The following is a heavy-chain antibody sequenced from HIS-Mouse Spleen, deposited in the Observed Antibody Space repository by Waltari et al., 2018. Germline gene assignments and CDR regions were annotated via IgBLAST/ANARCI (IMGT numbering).Heavy chain of an antibody. Sequence: QVQLQESGPGLVKPSETLSLTCTVSGGSISSYYWSWIRQPPGKGLEWIGYIYYSGSTNYHPSLKSRVTISVDTSKNQFSLKLSSVTAADTAVYYCARGLEYSSSSPNDAFDIWGQGTMVTVSS. CDR3: ARGLEYSSSSPNDAFDI. J-gene: IGHJ3*02. D-gene: IGHD6-6*01. CDR2: IYYSGST. CDR1: GGSISSYY. V-gene: IGHV4-59*01.